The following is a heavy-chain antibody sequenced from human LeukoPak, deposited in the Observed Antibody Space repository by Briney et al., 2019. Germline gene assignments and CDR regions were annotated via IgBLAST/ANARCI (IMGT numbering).Heavy chain of an antibody. D-gene: IGHD1-26*01. Sequence: SETLSLTCAVYGGXFSGYYWSWIRQPPGKGLEWIGEINHSGSTNYNPSLKSRVTISVDTSKNQFSLKLSSVTAADTAVYYCARVIVGAIAGDYWGQGTLVTVSS. CDR2: INHSGST. J-gene: IGHJ4*02. V-gene: IGHV4-34*01. CDR3: ARVIVGAIAGDY. CDR1: GGXFSGYY.